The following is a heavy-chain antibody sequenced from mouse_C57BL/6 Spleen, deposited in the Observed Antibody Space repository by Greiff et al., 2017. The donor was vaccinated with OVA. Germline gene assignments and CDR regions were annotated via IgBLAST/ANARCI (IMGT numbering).Heavy chain of an antibody. Sequence: QVQLKESGPELVKPGASVKISCKASGYAFSSSWMNWVKQRPGKGLEWIGRIYPGDEDTNYNGKFKGKATLTADKSSSTAYMQLSSLTSEDSAVYFCARGGDYDGYDYWGQGTTLTVSS. D-gene: IGHD2-3*01. J-gene: IGHJ2*01. V-gene: IGHV1-82*01. CDR3: ARGGDYDGYDY. CDR1: GYAFSSSW. CDR2: IYPGDEDT.